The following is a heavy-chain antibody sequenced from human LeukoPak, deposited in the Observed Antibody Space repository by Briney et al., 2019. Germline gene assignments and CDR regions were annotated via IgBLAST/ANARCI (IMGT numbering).Heavy chain of an antibody. CDR2: ISSSGSTI. V-gene: IGHV3-11*04. CDR3: AKDTEMATFDY. J-gene: IGHJ4*02. D-gene: IGHD5-24*01. CDR1: GFTFSDYY. Sequence: GGSLRLSCAASGFTFSDYYMSWIRQAPGKGLEWVSYISSSGSTIYYADSVKGRFTISRDNSKNTLYLQMNSLRAEDTAVYYCAKDTEMATFDYWGQGTLVTVSS.